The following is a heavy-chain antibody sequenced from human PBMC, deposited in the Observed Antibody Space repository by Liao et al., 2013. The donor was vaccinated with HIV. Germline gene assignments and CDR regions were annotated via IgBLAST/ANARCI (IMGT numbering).Heavy chain of an antibody. J-gene: IGHJ6*03. D-gene: IGHD1-26*01. CDR1: GGSISSNSYYY. CDR2: IYYGGST. Sequence: QVQLQESGPGLVKPSQTLSLTCTVSGGSISSNSYYYWGWIRQPPGKGLEWIGSIYYGGSTYYNPSLKSRVTISIDTSKNQFSLKLSSVTAADTAVYYCARELRGSPYQYMDVWGKGTTVTVSS. V-gene: IGHV4-39*07. CDR3: ARELRGSPYQYMDV.